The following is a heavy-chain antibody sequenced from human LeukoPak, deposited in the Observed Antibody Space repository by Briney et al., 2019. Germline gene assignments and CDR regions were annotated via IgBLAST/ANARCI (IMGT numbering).Heavy chain of an antibody. V-gene: IGHV3-48*01. Sequence: PGGSLRLSCAASGFKFRTYNMNWVRQAPGKGLEWISYINADSSTIQYADSVRGRFTTSRDNAKNSLYLQMKSLRAEDTAVYYCVRDNSRGQSLGVIYWGQGSLVTVSS. CDR2: INADSSTI. J-gene: IGHJ4*02. CDR1: GFKFRTYN. D-gene: IGHD3-22*01. CDR3: VRDNSRGQSLGVIY.